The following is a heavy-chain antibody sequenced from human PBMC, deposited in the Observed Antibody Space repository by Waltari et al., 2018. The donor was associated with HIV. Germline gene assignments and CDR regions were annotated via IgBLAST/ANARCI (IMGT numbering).Heavy chain of an antibody. V-gene: IGHV4-39*01. CDR3: ARHVTMVRGVLNYYYYYGMDV. Sequence: QLQLQESGPGLVKPSEPLSLTCTVSGGSISSSSYYWGWISQPPGKGLEWIGRITYSGNTYYNPSLKSRVTISVDTSKNQFSLKLSSVTAADTAVYYCARHVTMVRGVLNYYYYYGMDVWGQGTTVTVSS. D-gene: IGHD3-10*01. J-gene: IGHJ6*02. CDR1: GGSISSSSYY. CDR2: ITYSGNT.